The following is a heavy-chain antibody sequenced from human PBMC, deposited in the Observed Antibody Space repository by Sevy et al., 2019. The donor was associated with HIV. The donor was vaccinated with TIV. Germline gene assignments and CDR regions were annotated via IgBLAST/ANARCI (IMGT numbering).Heavy chain of an antibody. CDR1: GFTFSNAW. CDR3: TTDSKKRGLSALLDY. CDR2: IKSKTDGGTT. V-gene: IGHV3-15*01. D-gene: IGHD3-10*01. J-gene: IGHJ4*01. Sequence: GESLKISCAASGFTFSNAWMSWVRQAPGKGLEWVGRIKSKTDGGTTDYAAPVKGRFTISRDDSKNTLYLQMNSLKTDDTAIYYYTTDSKKRGLSALLDYWCHGTLVTVSS.